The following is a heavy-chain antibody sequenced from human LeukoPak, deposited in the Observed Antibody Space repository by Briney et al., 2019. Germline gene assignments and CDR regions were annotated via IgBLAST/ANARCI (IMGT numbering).Heavy chain of an antibody. CDR3: AKDQGSGSYSA. CDR2: IRYDGSNK. CDR1: RCTFINYV. Sequence: GGSLRLSCASSRCTFINYVMHGVRQPPAKGVEGVAFIRYDGSNKYYAHSRNGRFTISRDNSKHTLYLQMNSLRAEDTAVYYCAKDQGSGSYSAWGQGTLVTFSS. V-gene: IGHV3-30*02. D-gene: IGHD3-10*01. J-gene: IGHJ4*02.